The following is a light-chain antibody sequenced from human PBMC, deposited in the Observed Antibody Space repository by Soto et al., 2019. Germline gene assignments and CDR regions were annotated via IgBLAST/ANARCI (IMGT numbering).Light chain of an antibody. CDR3: QQYGSSYT. J-gene: IGKJ3*01. CDR1: QNVNNNY. Sequence: EIVLTQSPGTLSLSPGERATLSCRARQNVNNNYLAWYQQKPGQPPRLLIYGASSRAIGIPDRFSCGGSGTDFTLNIIRLEPEDFAVYYCQQYGSSYTFGPGTKVDIK. V-gene: IGKV3-20*01. CDR2: GAS.